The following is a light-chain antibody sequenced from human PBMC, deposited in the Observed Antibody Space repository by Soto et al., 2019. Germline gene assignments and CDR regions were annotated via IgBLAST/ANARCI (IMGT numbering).Light chain of an antibody. J-gene: IGKJ5*01. CDR1: QSIRRY. Sequence: NLITRSPSSXSAKTPDRVPSPCRVSQSIRRYLIWYKKKKGKAXKXXXYAESSLKSGVHSRLRGSGSGNDFNINIRRVPPEDCAIYYCQEADNFPITFGDGTRLEN. CDR3: QEADNFPIT. V-gene: IGKV1-39*01. CDR2: AES.